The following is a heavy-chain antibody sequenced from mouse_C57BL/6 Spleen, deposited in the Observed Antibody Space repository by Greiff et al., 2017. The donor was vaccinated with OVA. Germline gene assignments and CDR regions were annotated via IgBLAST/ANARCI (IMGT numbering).Heavy chain of an antibody. J-gene: IGHJ2*01. D-gene: IGHD1-1*01. V-gene: IGHV6-6*01. CDR3: TRQGLYYGSSLDY. CDR2: IRNKANNHAT. CDR1: GFTFSDAW. Sequence: EVQLVESGGGLVQPGGSMKLSCAASGFTFSDAWMDWVRQSPEKGLEWVAEIRNKANNHATYYAESVKGRFTISRDDSKSSVYLQMNSLRAEDTGIYYCTRQGLYYGSSLDYWGQGTTLTVSS.